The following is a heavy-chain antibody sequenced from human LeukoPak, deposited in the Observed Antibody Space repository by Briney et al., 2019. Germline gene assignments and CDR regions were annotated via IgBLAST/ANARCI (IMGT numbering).Heavy chain of an antibody. J-gene: IGHJ4*02. V-gene: IGHV3-9*01. Sequence: PGGSLRLSCAASGFTFDDYAMHWVRQAPGKGLEWVSGISWNSGSIGYADSVKGRFTISRDNAKNSLYLQMNSLRAEDTALYYCAKAGMVRGVIIPYYFDYWGQGTLVTVSS. CDR2: ISWNSGSI. D-gene: IGHD3-10*01. CDR3: AKAGMVRGVIIPYYFDY. CDR1: GFTFDDYA.